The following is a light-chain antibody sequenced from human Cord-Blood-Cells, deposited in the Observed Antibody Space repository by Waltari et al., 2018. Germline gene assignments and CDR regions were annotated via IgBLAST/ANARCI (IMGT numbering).Light chain of an antibody. V-gene: IGKV3-15*01. CDR2: GSS. CDR3: QQYNNWPYT. Sequence: EIVMTQSPATLSVSPGERATLSCRASQSVSSNLAWYQQKPGQAPRLLIYGSSTRATGIPAMFTCSTSVTECTLTISSLQYEDVAVYYCQQYNNWPYTFGQGTKLEIK. CDR1: QSVSSN. J-gene: IGKJ2*01.